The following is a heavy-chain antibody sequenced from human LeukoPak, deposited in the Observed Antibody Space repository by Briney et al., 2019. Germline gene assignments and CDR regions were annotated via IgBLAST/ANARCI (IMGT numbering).Heavy chain of an antibody. J-gene: IGHJ6*03. CDR2: ISSSGVTK. CDR3: ARGGIAAAGTTLDYMDV. Sequence: PGGSLRLSCAVSGFTFSSYAMSWVRLAPGKGLEWVSAISSSGVTKYYVESVKGRFTISRDNSKNTLYLQMNSLRAEDTAVYYCARGGIAAAGTTLDYMDVWGKGTTVTVSS. CDR1: GFTFSSYA. D-gene: IGHD6-13*01. V-gene: IGHV3-23*01.